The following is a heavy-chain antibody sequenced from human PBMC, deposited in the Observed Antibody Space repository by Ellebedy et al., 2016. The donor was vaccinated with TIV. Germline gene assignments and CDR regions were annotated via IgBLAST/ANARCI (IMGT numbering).Heavy chain of an antibody. CDR3: AKSCCSTSSCYDGVDS. V-gene: IGHV3-23*01. CDR1: GFTFSSYA. D-gene: IGHD2-2*01. J-gene: IGHJ5*01. CDR2: VSTTGDST. Sequence: GGSLRLSCAASGFTFSSYAMHWVRQAPGPGLEWVSTVSTTGDSTYYADSVKGRFTISRDNAKNSLYLQMDSLRGEDTVVYYCAKSCCSTSSCYDGVDSWGPGTLVSVSS.